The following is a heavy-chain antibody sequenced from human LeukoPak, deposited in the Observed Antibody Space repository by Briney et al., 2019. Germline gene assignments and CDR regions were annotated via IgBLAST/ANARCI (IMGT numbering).Heavy chain of an antibody. D-gene: IGHD2-8*01. CDR3: ARGDSLMVSAIEFDF. Sequence: PGGSLRLSCAVSGFIFNSYAMHWVRQGPGKGLEWVAVISYDGSNKYFADSVKGRFTISRDNSKNTLYLQMNSLGAEDTAMYYCARGDSLMVSAIEFDFWGQGTLVTVSS. V-gene: IGHV3-30-3*01. CDR2: ISYDGSNK. CDR1: GFIFNSYA. J-gene: IGHJ4*02.